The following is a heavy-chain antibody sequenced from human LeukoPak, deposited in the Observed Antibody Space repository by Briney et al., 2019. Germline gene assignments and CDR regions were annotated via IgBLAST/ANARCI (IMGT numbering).Heavy chain of an antibody. Sequence: PSETLSLTCAVYGGSFGGYYWSWIRQPPGKGLEWIGEINHSGSTNYNPSLKSRVTISVDTSKNQFSLKLSSVTAADTAVYYCARVGPFHYYDSSGYYRRGNYYFDYWGQGTLVTVSS. D-gene: IGHD3-22*01. J-gene: IGHJ4*02. CDR1: GGSFGGYY. V-gene: IGHV4-34*01. CDR2: INHSGST. CDR3: ARVGPFHYYDSSGYYRRGNYYFDY.